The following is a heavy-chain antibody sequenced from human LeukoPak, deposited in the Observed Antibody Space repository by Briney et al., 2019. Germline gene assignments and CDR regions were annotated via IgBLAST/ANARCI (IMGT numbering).Heavy chain of an antibody. CDR1: GGSISSSSYY. Sequence: MTSETLSLTCTVSGGSISSSSYYWGWIRQPPGKGLEWIGSIYYSGSTSYNPSLKSRATISVDTSKNQFSLKLISVTAADTAVYYCARELSGSQDYWGQGTLVTVSS. D-gene: IGHD3-22*01. V-gene: IGHV4-39*07. J-gene: IGHJ4*02. CDR2: IYYSGST. CDR3: ARELSGSQDY.